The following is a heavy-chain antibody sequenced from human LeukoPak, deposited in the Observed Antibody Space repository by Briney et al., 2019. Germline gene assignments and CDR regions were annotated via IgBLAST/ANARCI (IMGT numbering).Heavy chain of an antibody. CDR3: ARGAVDSSGYYEYFDY. V-gene: IGHV4-4*07. J-gene: IGHJ4*02. CDR2: MSASGSN. CDR1: GGSISSYF. D-gene: IGHD3-22*01. Sequence: SETLSLTCIVSGGSISSYFWSWIRQPAGKGLEWIGRMSASGSNNYNPSLKSRVTLSLDTSKNQFSLRLTFVTAADTAVYYCARGAVDSSGYYEYFDYWGQGTLVTVSS.